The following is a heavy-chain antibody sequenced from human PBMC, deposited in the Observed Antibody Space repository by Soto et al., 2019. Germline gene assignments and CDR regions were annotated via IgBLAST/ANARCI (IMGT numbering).Heavy chain of an antibody. CDR1: GYTFPGNY. CDR2: INPTSGGT. V-gene: IGHV1-2*02. Sequence: ASVKVSCKASGYTFPGNYMHWVRQAPGQGLEWMALINPTSGGTNYAQKFQGRVTMTWDTSISTAYMELSRLRSDDTAIYYCARGYCSSSGCSHYFDFWGQGTLVTVSS. CDR3: ARGYCSSSGCSHYFDF. D-gene: IGHD2-2*01. J-gene: IGHJ4*02.